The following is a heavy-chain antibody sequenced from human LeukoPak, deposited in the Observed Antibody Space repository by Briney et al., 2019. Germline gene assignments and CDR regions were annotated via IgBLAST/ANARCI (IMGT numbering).Heavy chain of an antibody. CDR2: ISGSGVTT. CDR1: GFTFSSYA. CDR3: AKKVVVGATSPYSDFQD. D-gene: IGHD1-26*01. V-gene: IGHV3-23*01. J-gene: IGHJ1*01. Sequence: PGGSLRLSCVASGFTFSSYAMSWVRQAPGKGLEWVSAISGSGVTTHYAGSVKGRFSISRDNSENTLYLQMNSLRAEDTALYYCAKKVVVGATSPYSDFQDWGQGTLVTVSS.